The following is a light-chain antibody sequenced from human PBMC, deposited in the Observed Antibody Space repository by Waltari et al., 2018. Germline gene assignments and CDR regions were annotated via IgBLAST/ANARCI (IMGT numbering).Light chain of an antibody. J-gene: IGKJ4*01. V-gene: IGKV3-11*01. CDR1: QYIGDY. CDR3: QNRRNWPLLT. CDR2: EAF. Sequence: VLTQSPATLSLSPGDRATLSCRASQYIGDYLAWYQQKHGQAPRLLMSEAFNRATGVPDRFSAGVSVTDCTLTVSSREPEDCTVDYGQNRRNWPLLTFGGGTKVEIK.